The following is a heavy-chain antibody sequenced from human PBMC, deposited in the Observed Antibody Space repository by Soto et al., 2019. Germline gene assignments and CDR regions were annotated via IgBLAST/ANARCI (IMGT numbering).Heavy chain of an antibody. V-gene: IGHV6-1*01. Sequence: PSQTLSLTCAISGDSVSSNSAAWNWIRQSPSRGLEWLGSTYYRSKWYNDYAVSVKSRITINPDTSKNQFSLQLNSVTPEDTAVYYCARSPVVVVTAILYCYYGMEVWGQGTTVTVSS. J-gene: IGHJ6*02. CDR2: TYYRSKWYN. CDR1: GDSVSSNSAA. D-gene: IGHD2-21*02. CDR3: ARSPVVVVTAILYCYYGMEV.